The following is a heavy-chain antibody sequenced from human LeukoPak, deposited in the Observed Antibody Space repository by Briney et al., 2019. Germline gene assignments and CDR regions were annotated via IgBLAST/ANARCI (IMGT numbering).Heavy chain of an antibody. CDR1: GFTFCSYG. V-gene: IGHV3-21*01. D-gene: IGHD3-3*01. CDR3: ARGITIFGVVIIRYYYYGMDV. Sequence: GGSLRLSCAASGFTFCSYGMNWVRQAPGKGLEWVSSISSSSTYIYYTDSLKGRFTISRDNAKNSLYLQMNSLRAEDTAVYYCARGITIFGVVIIRYYYYGMDVWGRGATVTVSS. J-gene: IGHJ6*02. CDR2: ISSSSTYI.